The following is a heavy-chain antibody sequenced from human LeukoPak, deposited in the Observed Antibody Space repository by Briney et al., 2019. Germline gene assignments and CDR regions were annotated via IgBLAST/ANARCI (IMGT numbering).Heavy chain of an antibody. V-gene: IGHV4-59*01. Sequence: SEALPLTCTVSGGSISSYYWSWIRQPPGKGLEWIGYIYYSGSTNYNPSLKSRVTISVDTSKNQFSLKLSSVTAADTAVYYCARDPGYYDSSGYYRDAFDIWGQGTMVTVSS. CDR3: ARDPGYYDSSGYYRDAFDI. D-gene: IGHD3-22*01. CDR2: IYYSGST. CDR1: GGSISSYY. J-gene: IGHJ3*02.